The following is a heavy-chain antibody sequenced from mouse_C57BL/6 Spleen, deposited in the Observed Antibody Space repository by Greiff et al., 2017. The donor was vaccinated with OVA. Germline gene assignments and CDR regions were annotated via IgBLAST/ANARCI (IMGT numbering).Heavy chain of an antibody. CDR1: GYTFTDYE. Sequence: VKLVESGAELVRPGASVTLSGKASGYTFTDYEMHGVKQTPVHGLEWRGGREAEKGGTAYNQKFKGKAILTADKSSSTAYMELRSLTSEDSAVYYCTRSDWDRFAYWGQGTLVTVSA. V-gene: IGHV1-15*01. CDR3: TRSDWDRFAY. D-gene: IGHD4-1*01. CDR2: REAEKGGT. J-gene: IGHJ3*01.